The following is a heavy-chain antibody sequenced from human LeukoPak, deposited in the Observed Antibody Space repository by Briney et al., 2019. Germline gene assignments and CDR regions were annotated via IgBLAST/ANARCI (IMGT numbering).Heavy chain of an antibody. CDR2: ISYDGSNK. D-gene: IGHD2-15*01. V-gene: IGHV3-30*04. J-gene: IGHJ4*02. CDR3: ARSPPYRRVVVAACDY. Sequence: GGSLRLSCAASRFTFSSYAMHWVRQAPGKGLEWVAVISYDGSNKYYADSVKGRFTISRDNSKNTLYLQMNSLRAEDTAVYYCARSPPYRRVVVAACDYWGQGTLVTVSS. CDR1: RFTFSSYA.